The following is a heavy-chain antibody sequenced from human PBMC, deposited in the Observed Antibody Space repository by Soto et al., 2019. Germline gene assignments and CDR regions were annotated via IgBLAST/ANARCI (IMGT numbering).Heavy chain of an antibody. Sequence: GGSLRLSFAASGFTFSCNPMNGVRQAPGKGLEWVSVISGSGDSTYYADSVKGRFTISRDNSKNTLYLQMNSLRTEDTAVYYCARRGPGTYFDYWGQGTLVTVSS. CDR3: ARRGPGTYFDY. CDR1: GFTFSCNP. CDR2: ISGSGDST. D-gene: IGHD6-13*01. J-gene: IGHJ4*02. V-gene: IGHV3-23*01.